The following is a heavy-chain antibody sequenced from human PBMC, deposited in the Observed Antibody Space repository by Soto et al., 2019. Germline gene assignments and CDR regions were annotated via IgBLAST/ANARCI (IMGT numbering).Heavy chain of an antibody. Sequence: EVQMVESGGGLVKPGGSLRLSCAVSGFSFSEAWMNWVRQAPGKGLEWVGRIKSKAGGGAIDYAAPVKGRFTISRDDSNDTLYLQINSLKTEDTAVYYCTTDGNFGGVVVAFHLWGQGTMLTVSS. J-gene: IGHJ3*01. V-gene: IGHV3-15*07. D-gene: IGHD3-10*01. CDR1: GFSFSEAW. CDR2: IKSKAGGGAI. CDR3: TTDGNFGGVVVAFHL.